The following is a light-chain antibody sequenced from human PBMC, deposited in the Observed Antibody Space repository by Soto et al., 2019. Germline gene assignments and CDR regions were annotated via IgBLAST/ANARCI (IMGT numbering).Light chain of an antibody. CDR3: QQYINVPPT. V-gene: IGKV1-33*01. CDR1: QEISNF. J-gene: IGKJ4*01. CDR2: DAS. Sequence: DIQMTQSPSSLSASVGDRVTITCQASQEISNFLNWYQQKPGKAPKLLIYDASNLETGVPSRFSRSGSGTDFTFTISSLQPEDIATYYCQQYINVPPTFGGGTKVEIK.